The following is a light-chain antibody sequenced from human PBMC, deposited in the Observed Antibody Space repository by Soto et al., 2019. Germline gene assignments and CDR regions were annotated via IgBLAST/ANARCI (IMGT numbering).Light chain of an antibody. CDR2: AAS. V-gene: IGKV3-15*01. J-gene: IGKJ3*01. CDR1: QSIDSK. Sequence: IVMTQSPATLSVSPGERATLSCRAGQSIDSKLAWYQQRPGQAPRLLIYAASTRATGIPARFSGSGSGTEFTLTISSLQSEDFAIYYCQHYHNWPPFTFGPGTKVDIK. CDR3: QHYHNWPPFT.